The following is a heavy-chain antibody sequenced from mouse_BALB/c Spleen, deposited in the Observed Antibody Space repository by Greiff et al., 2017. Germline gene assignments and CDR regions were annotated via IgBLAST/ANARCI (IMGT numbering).Heavy chain of an antibody. D-gene: IGHD2-14*01. CDR2: ISSGSSTI. CDR1: GFTFSSFG. J-gene: IGHJ4*01. V-gene: IGHV5-17*02. CDR3: ARDYRYDGTPYYAMDY. Sequence: EVMLVESGGGLVQPGGSRKLSCAASGFTFSSFGMHWVRQAPEKGLEWVAYISSGSSTIYYADTVKGRFTISRDNPKNTLFLQMTSLRSEDTAMYYCARDYRYDGTPYYAMDYWGQGTSVTVSS.